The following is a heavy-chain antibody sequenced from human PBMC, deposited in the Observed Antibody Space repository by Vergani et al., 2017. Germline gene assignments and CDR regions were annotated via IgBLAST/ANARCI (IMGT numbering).Heavy chain of an antibody. CDR3: AISQGDYWYFDL. Sequence: QVRLEESGPGLVKPSETLSLTCSVSGYSIGSGFYWAWIRQSPGEGLQWLTSIHKRGKTYHNPSPKSRVFVSLATSKNRSSLNLTSVTATDQAVYYCAISQGDYWYFDLWGPGSLVTVSS. D-gene: IGHD2-21*01. J-gene: IGHJ2*01. CDR2: IHKRGKT. V-gene: IGHV4-38-2*01. CDR1: GYSIGSGFY.